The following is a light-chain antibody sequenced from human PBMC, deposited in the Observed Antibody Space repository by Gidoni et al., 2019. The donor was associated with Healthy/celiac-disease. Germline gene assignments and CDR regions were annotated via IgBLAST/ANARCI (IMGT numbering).Light chain of an antibody. CDR2: GAS. CDR3: QQYGSSPFT. Sequence: ELVLPPSPGTLSLSPGERATLSCRASQSVSSSYLAWYQQKPGQAPRLLIYGASSRATGIPDRFSGSGSGTDFTLTISRLEPEDFAVYYCQQYGSSPFTFXPXTKVDIK. CDR1: QSVSSSY. V-gene: IGKV3-20*01. J-gene: IGKJ3*01.